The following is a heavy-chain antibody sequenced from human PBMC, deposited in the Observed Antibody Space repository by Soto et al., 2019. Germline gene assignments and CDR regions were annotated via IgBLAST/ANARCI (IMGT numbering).Heavy chain of an antibody. V-gene: IGHV3-23*01. D-gene: IGHD4-17*01. CDR3: EKALYGGHDY. CDR2: ISGSGGST. Sequence: EVQLLESGGGLVQTGGSLRISCADSGFNFIVYAMSWVRQATGKGLECVSGISGSGGSTSYAHSVKGRFTISRDNSTXTLAXHXNXLIXADTAVYYGEKALYGGHDYWGPGTLVTVSS. J-gene: IGHJ4*02. CDR1: GFNFIVYA.